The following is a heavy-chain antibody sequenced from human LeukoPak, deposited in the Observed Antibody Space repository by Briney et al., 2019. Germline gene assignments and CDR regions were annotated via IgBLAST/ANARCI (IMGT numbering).Heavy chain of an antibody. CDR3: ANIPVVPAAMVP. J-gene: IGHJ5*02. CDR2: IRYDGSNK. CDR1: GFTFSSYG. D-gene: IGHD2-2*01. V-gene: IGHV3-30*02. Sequence: GGSLRLSCAASGFTFSSYGMHWVRQAPGKGLEWVAFIRYDGSNKYYADSAKGRFTISRDNSKNTLYLQMNSLRAEDTAVYYCANIPVVPAAMVPWGQGTLVTVSS.